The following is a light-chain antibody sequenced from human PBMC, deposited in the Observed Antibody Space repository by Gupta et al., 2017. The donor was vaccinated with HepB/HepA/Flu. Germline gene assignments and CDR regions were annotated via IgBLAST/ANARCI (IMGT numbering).Light chain of an antibody. J-gene: IGLJ3*02. CDR1: RSDVGGYNS. V-gene: IGLV2-11*01. CDR2: GVT. Sequence: QSALTQPHSVSGSPGQSVTISCTGTRSDVGGYNSVSWYQQPPGKAPKLIIYGVTKRPSGVPDRFSGSKSGNTAYLTISGLQAEDEADYSCCSYAASDWLFGGGTKVTV. CDR3: CSYAASDWL.